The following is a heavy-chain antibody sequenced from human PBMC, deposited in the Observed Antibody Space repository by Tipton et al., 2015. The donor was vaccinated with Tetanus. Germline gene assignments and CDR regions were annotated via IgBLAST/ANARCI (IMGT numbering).Heavy chain of an antibody. Sequence: QLVQSGAEVKKPGASVKVSCKASGYTFTSYYMHWVRQAPGQGLEWMGIINPSGGSTSYAQKFQGRVTMTRDTSTSTVYMELSSLRSEDTAVYYCARELQYGPSYYYYYGMDVWGQGTTVTVSS. V-gene: IGHV1-46*01. D-gene: IGHD4-11*01. CDR3: ARELQYGPSYYYYYGMDV. CDR1: GYTFTSYY. CDR2: INPSGGST. J-gene: IGHJ6*02.